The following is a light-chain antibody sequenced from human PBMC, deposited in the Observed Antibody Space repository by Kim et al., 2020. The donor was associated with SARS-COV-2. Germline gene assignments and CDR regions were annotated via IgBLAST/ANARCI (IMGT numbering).Light chain of an antibody. Sequence: SPGERVTHPCRASRSVGSNYLAWYQQKPGQAPRLLIYDASTRATGIPDRFSGSGSGTDFTLTISRLEPEDFAVYYCQQYGSSPMYTFGQGTKLEI. CDR2: DAS. CDR3: QQYGSSPMYT. V-gene: IGKV3-20*01. CDR1: RSVGSNY. J-gene: IGKJ2*01.